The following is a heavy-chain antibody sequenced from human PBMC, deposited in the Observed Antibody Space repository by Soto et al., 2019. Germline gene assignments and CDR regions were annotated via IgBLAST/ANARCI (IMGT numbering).Heavy chain of an antibody. Sequence: QVQLVESGGGVVQPGRSLRLSCAASGFIFNTYGMHWVRQAPGKGLEWVAVISYDGSNKYYAGSVKGRLTISRDNSKNTLVLQMNSLRAEDTAVYYCAKGQHCSTTSCYFYFYGMDVWGQGTKVAVSS. CDR1: GFIFNTYG. D-gene: IGHD2-2*01. J-gene: IGHJ6*02. V-gene: IGHV3-30*18. CDR3: AKGQHCSTTSCYFYFYGMDV. CDR2: ISYDGSNK.